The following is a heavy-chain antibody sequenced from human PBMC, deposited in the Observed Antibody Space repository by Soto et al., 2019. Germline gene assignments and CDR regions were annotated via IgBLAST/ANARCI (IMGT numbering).Heavy chain of an antibody. Sequence: EEQLVESGGGLVQPGGSRRLSCVASGFNFNKYWMSWVRQAPGKGLEWVANIKKDGSEESYVDSVEGRCTISRDNAKSSLYLEMNSLRCEDTAGYYCTRDGLIRIFEGRYGRDIWGQVTTFIVSS. CDR3: TRDGLIRIFEGRYGRDI. D-gene: IGHD3-3*01. J-gene: IGHJ6*02. CDR2: IKKDGSEE. CDR1: GFNFNKYW. V-gene: IGHV3-7*04.